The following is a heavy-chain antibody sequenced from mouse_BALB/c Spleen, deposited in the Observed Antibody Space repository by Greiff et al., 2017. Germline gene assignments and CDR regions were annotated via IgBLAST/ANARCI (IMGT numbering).Heavy chain of an antibody. D-gene: IGHD1-1*01. CDR3: ARDYYGSSWYYYAMDY. CDR1: GFTFSSFG. V-gene: IGHV5-17*02. Sequence: EVKVEESGGGLVQPGGSRKLSCAASGFTFSSFGMHWVRQAPEKGLEWVAYISSGSSTIYYADTVKGRFTISRDNPKNTLFLQMTSLRSEDTAMYYCARDYYGSSWYYYAMDYWGQGTSVTVSS. CDR2: ISSGSSTI. J-gene: IGHJ4*01.